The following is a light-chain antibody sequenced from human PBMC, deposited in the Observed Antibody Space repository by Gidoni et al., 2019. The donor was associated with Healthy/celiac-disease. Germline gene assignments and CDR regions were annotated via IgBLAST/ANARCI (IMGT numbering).Light chain of an antibody. V-gene: IGKV3-15*01. Sequence: EIVMTQSPATLSVSPGERATLSCRASQSVSSNLAWYQQKPGQAPRLLIYGASTRATGIPARFSGSGSGTEFTLTISSLQSEDFAVYYCQQYNNWPLGARGTFXGXTKVEIK. CDR1: QSVSSN. CDR2: GAS. CDR3: QQYNNWPLGARGT. J-gene: IGKJ4*01.